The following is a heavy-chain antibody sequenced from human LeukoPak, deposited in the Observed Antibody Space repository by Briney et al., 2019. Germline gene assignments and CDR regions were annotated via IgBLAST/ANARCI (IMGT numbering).Heavy chain of an antibody. V-gene: IGHV4-61*02. CDR1: GGSISSGSYY. Sequence: SETLSLTCTVSGGSISSGSYYWSWIRQPAGKGLEWIGRIYTSGSTNYNPSLKSRVTISVDTSKNQFSLKLSSVTAADTAVYYCASPDLVGGDAFDIWGQGTWSPSLQ. D-gene: IGHD2-8*02. J-gene: IGHJ3*02. CDR3: ASPDLVGGDAFDI. CDR2: IYTSGST.